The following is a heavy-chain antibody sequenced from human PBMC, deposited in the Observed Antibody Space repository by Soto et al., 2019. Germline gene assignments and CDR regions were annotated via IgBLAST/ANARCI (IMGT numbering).Heavy chain of an antibody. V-gene: IGHV3-30*18. D-gene: IGHD2-2*02. CDR3: ANGAINIWYGMDV. CDR1: GLTFSSYG. CDR2: ISYDGSNK. Sequence: SLRLSCAASGLTFSSYGMHWVRQAPGKGLEWVAVISYDGSNKYYADSVKGRFTISRDNSKNTLYLQMDSLRAEDTAVYYCANGAINIWYGMDVWGQGTTVTVSS. J-gene: IGHJ6*02.